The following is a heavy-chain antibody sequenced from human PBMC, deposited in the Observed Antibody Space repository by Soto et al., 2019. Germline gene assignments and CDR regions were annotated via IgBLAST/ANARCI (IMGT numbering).Heavy chain of an antibody. CDR2: ISSDDRNI. V-gene: IGHV3-30*18. Sequence: QVQLVESGGGVVQPGRSLRLSCVASGFTFSIFDMHWVRQVPGKGLEWVTLISSDDRNIYYADSVQGRFTVSRDDSRNTLYLQMNSLRPEDMAVYYCAKGLNGELNDWGQGTMVTVSS. D-gene: IGHD1-1*01. CDR3: AKGLNGELND. CDR1: GFTFSIFD. J-gene: IGHJ3*01.